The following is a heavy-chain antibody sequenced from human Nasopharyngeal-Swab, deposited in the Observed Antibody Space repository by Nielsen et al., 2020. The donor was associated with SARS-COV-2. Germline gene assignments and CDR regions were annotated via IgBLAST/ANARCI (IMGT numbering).Heavy chain of an antibody. Sequence: GGSLILSFAASGFTFSDSAIHWVRQASGKGLEWVGRVRSKGNNYATAYSASVKGRFIIFRDDPTNTAYLQMNSLKTEDTAMYYCTRCGGGCYSGRDYWGQGTLVTVSS. J-gene: IGHJ4*02. CDR3: TRCGGGCYSGRDY. V-gene: IGHV3-73*01. CDR2: VRSKGNNYAT. CDR1: GFTFSDSA. D-gene: IGHD2-15*01.